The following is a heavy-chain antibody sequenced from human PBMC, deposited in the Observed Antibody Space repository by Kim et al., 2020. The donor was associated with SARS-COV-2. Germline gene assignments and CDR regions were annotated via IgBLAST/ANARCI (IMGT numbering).Heavy chain of an antibody. CDR1: GFTFSNAW. J-gene: IGHJ4*02. CDR3: TTSYSSSWYSYYFDY. D-gene: IGHD6-13*01. Sequence: GGSLRLSCAASGFTFSNAWMSWVRQAPGKGLEWVGRIKSKTDGGTTDYAAPVKGRFTISRDDSKNTLYLQMNSLKTEDTAVYYCTTSYSSSWYSYYFDYWGQGTLVTVSS. V-gene: IGHV3-15*01. CDR2: IKSKTDGGTT.